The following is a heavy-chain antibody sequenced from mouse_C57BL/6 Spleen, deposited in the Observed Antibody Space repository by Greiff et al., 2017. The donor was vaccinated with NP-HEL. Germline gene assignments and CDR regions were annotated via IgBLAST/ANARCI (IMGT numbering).Heavy chain of an antibody. D-gene: IGHD1-1*01. CDR2: ILPGSGST. CDR3: ARRGYGSSYYAMDY. V-gene: IGHV1-9*01. CDR1: GYTFTGYW. Sequence: VQLQQSGAELMKPGASVKLSCKATGYTFTGYWIEWVKQRPGHGLEWIGEILPGSGSTNYNEKFKSKATFTADTSSNTAYMQLSSLTTEDSAIYYCARRGYGSSYYAMDYWGQGTSVTVSS. J-gene: IGHJ4*01.